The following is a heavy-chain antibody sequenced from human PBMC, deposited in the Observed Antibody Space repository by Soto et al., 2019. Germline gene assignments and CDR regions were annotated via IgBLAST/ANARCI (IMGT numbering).Heavy chain of an antibody. Sequence: GASVKVSCKSSGGTFSSYAISWVRQAPGQGLEWMGGVIPVFGLATYAQKVQGRVTITADKSTNTAYMEVSSLRSEDTAVYYCARGKSYYGSGKGIYDYYSLDVWGQGXTVTVYS. V-gene: IGHV1-69*10. D-gene: IGHD3-10*01. CDR1: GGTFSSYA. CDR2: VIPVFGLA. J-gene: IGHJ6*02. CDR3: ARGKSYYGSGKGIYDYYSLDV.